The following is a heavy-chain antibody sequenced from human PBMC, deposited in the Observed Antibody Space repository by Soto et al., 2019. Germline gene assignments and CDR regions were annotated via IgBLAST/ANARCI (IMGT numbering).Heavy chain of an antibody. D-gene: IGHD3-10*01. V-gene: IGHV3-74*01. CDR1: GFIFKMYW. CDR3: TRGPRPISTGTGAY. Sequence: GGSLILSCAASGFIFKMYWMHWVRQSPGRGLVWISRIYNDGTYSDYADSVRGRFTISRDNVNDTLYLQMNNLRAEDSGLYYCTRGPRPISTGTGAYWGQGTQVTVSS. CDR2: IYNDGTYS. J-gene: IGHJ4*02.